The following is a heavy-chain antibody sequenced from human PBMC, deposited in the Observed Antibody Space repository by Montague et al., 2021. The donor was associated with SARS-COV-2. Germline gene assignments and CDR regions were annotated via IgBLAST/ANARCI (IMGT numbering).Heavy chain of an antibody. J-gene: IGHJ6*02. CDR2: TYYRSKWYN. CDR1: GDSVSSNSAA. V-gene: IGHV6-1*01. D-gene: IGHD3-10*01. CDR3: ARGIWFGELLTDYYYYGKDV. Sequence: CAISGDSVSSNSAAWNWIRQSPSRGLEWLGRTYYRSKWYNDYAVSVKSRITINPDTSKNQFSLQLNSVTPEDTAVYYCARGIWFGELLTDYYYYGKDVWGQGTPVAVSS.